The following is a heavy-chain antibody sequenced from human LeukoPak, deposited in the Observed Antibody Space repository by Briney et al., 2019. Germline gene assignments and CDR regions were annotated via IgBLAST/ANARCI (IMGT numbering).Heavy chain of an antibody. Sequence: PSATLSLTCTVAGGSISSYYWSWIRQPPRNGLEWIGYIYYSGSTNYNPSLKSRVTISVDTSKNQFSLKLSSVTAADTAVYYCARLGWNYDYWGQGTLVTVSS. CDR2: IYYSGST. V-gene: IGHV4-59*08. D-gene: IGHD1-7*01. CDR3: ARLGWNYDY. J-gene: IGHJ4*02. CDR1: GGSISSYY.